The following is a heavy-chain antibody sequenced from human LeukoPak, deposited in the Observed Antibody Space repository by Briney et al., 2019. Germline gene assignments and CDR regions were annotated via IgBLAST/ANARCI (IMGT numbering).Heavy chain of an antibody. CDR2: ISGTGSNI. CDR1: GVSFSTYA. D-gene: IGHD6-19*01. J-gene: IGHJ4*02. Sequence: GGSLRLSCAASGVSFSTYAMNWVRQAPGKGPEWVSYISGTGSNIWYTDSVKGRFTISRENAENSLYLQMNSLRVEDTAVYYCARVGSGWAVFDYWGQRTLVTVSS. V-gene: IGHV3-48*01. CDR3: ARVGSGWAVFDY.